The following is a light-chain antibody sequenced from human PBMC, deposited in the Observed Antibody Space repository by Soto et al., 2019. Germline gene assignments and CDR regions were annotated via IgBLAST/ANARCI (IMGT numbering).Light chain of an antibody. CDR1: SSDVGGYNY. V-gene: IGLV2-14*01. J-gene: IGLJ1*01. CDR2: DVS. Sequence: QSALTQPASVSGSPGQSITISCTGTSSDVGGYNYVSWYQQHPGKAPKLMIYDVSNRPSGVSNRFSGSKSGNTASLTISGLLAEDEADYYCSSYTSSSNVFGTGTKLTVL. CDR3: SSYTSSSNV.